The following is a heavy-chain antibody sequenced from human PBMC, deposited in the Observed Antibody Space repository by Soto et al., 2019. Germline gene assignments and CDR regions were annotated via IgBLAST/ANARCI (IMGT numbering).Heavy chain of an antibody. V-gene: IGHV4-34*01. Sequence: QVQLQQWGAGLLKPSETLSLTCAVYGGSFSGYYWSWIRQPPGKGLEWIGEINHSGSTNYNPSLKSRVTISVDTSKNQFSPKLSSVTAADTAVYYCARGGDPNISSSWLYFDYWGQGTLVTVSS. J-gene: IGHJ4*02. CDR1: GGSFSGYY. CDR3: ARGGDPNISSSWLYFDY. D-gene: IGHD6-13*01. CDR2: INHSGST.